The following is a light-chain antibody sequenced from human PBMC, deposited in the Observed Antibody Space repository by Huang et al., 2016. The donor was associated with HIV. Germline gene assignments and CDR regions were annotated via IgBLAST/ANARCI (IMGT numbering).Light chain of an antibody. Sequence: EIVMTQSPATLSVSPGEGATLSCGASQTVSSNLAWYQQKPGQAPRLLIYGTSTRASGVPDRFSGSGSGTEFTLTISSLQSEDFALYYCQQYNNRPPWTFGQGTKV. CDR2: GTS. CDR1: QTVSSN. V-gene: IGKV3-15*01. J-gene: IGKJ1*01. CDR3: QQYNNRPPWT.